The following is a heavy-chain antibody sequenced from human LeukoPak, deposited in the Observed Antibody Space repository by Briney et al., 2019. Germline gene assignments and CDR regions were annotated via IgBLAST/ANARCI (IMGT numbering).Heavy chain of an antibody. Sequence: GGSLRLSCAASGFNFNSYAMSWVRQAPGKGLEWVSAISPSGTDTYYADSVKGRLTISRDNSKNTLYLQVSSLRAEDSAVYYCAKRGGYETMAAFDYWGQGTLVTVSS. CDR3: AKRGGYETMAAFDY. D-gene: IGHD3-10*01. V-gene: IGHV3-23*01. J-gene: IGHJ4*02. CDR2: ISPSGTDT. CDR1: GFNFNSYA.